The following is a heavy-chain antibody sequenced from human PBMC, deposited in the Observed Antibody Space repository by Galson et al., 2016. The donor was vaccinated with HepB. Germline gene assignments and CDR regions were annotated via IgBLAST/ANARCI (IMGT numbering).Heavy chain of an antibody. CDR2: VYRAGNT. Sequence: SETLSLTCTVSGGSISSSRYYWGWIRQPPGKGFEWIGYVYRAGNTNYNPSLESRVTISIDTSTSQFSLRLSSVTAADTAVYYCATSRAAAGNAYYFAYWGQGALVTVSS. J-gene: IGHJ4*02. CDR3: ATSRAAAGNAYYFAY. CDR1: GGSISSSRYY. V-gene: IGHV4-61*05. D-gene: IGHD6-13*01.